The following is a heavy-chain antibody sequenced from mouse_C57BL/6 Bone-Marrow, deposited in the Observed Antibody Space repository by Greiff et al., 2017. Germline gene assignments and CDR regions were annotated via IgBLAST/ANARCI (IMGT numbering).Heavy chain of an antibody. V-gene: IGHV14-4*01. J-gene: IGHJ2*01. D-gene: IGHD1-3*01. CDR3: TTSLNWNGYY. CDR2: IDPENGDT. Sequence: VQLQQSGAELVRPGASVKLSCTASGFNIKDDSMHWVKQRPEQGLEWIGWIDPENGDTEYASKFQGKATITADTSSNTAYLQLSSLTSEDTAVYYCTTSLNWNGYYGGRGTAITVSS. CDR1: GFNIKDDS.